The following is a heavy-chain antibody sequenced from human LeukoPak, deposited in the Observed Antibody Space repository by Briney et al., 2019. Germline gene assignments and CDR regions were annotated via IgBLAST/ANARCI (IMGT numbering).Heavy chain of an antibody. CDR1: GFTFSSYA. J-gene: IGHJ4*02. Sequence: GGSLRLSCAASGFTFSSYAMSWVRQAPGKGLEWVSAISGSGGSTYYADSVKGRFTISRDNSKNTLHLQMNSLRAEDTAVYYCAKRGADYGDPPPDYWGQGTLVTVSS. V-gene: IGHV3-23*01. CDR3: AKRGADYGDPPPDY. CDR2: ISGSGGST. D-gene: IGHD4-17*01.